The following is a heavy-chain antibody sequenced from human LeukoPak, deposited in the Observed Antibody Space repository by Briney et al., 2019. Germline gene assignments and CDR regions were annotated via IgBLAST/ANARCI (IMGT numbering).Heavy chain of an antibody. Sequence: ASVKVSCKASGYTFTSYYMHWVRQAPGQGLEWMGIINPSGGNTSYAQEFQGRVTVTRDTSTSTVYMELSSLRSEDTAVYYCARDVSDCSGGSCYSYFDYWGQGSLVTVSS. J-gene: IGHJ4*02. CDR2: INPSGGNT. D-gene: IGHD2-15*01. V-gene: IGHV1-46*01. CDR1: GYTFTSYY. CDR3: ARDVSDCSGGSCYSYFDY.